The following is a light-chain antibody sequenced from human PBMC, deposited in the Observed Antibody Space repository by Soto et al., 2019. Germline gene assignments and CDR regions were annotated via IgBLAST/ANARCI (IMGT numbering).Light chain of an antibody. J-gene: IGKJ1*01. CDR3: QQYNNWLRT. V-gene: IGKV3-15*01. Sequence: EIVMTQSPATLSVSPGERATLSFRASQSVSSNLAWYQQKPGQAPRLLIYGASTRATGIPARFSGSGPGTEFTLTISSLQSEDFAVYYCQQYNNWLRTFGQGTKVDNK. CDR1: QSVSSN. CDR2: GAS.